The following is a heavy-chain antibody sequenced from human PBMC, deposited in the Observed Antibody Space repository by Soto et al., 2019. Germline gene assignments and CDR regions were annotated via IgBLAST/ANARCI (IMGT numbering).Heavy chain of an antibody. CDR1: GGTFSSYA. V-gene: IGHV1-69*13. CDR3: ARRNDYSHNWFDP. CDR2: IIPIFGTA. D-gene: IGHD4-4*01. Sequence: SVKVSCKASGGTFSSYAISWVRQAPGQGLEWMGGIIPIFGTANYAQKFQGRVTITADESTSTAYMELSSLRSEDTAVYYCARRNDYSHNWFDPWGQGTLVTVSS. J-gene: IGHJ5*02.